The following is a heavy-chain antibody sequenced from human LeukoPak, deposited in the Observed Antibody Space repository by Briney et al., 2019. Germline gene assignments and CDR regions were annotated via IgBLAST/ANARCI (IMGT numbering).Heavy chain of an antibody. Sequence: ASVKVSCKASGYTFTSYYMHWVRQAPGQGREWMGIINPSGGSTSYAQKFQGRVTMTRNTSISTAYMALSSLRSEDTAVYYCARVGLAVASTWFDPWGQGTLVTVSS. V-gene: IGHV1-46*01. CDR2: INPSGGST. J-gene: IGHJ5*02. CDR1: GYTFTSYY. D-gene: IGHD6-19*01. CDR3: ARVGLAVASTWFDP.